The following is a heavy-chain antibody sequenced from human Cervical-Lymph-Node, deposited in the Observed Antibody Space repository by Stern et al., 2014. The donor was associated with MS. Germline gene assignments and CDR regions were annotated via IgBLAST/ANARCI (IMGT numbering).Heavy chain of an antibody. CDR2: IIPSSGVT. Sequence: QVQLVQSGAEVKKPGASVRVSCTASGYTFTAYYIHWVLQAPGEGFELLGRIIPSSGVTLYADNFEGRITMTRDTSNNTAYLDLTSLRFDDTAVYYCTRVRGVRDTTTYWGQGTLVTVSS. CDR3: TRVRGVRDTTTY. V-gene: IGHV1-2*06. J-gene: IGHJ4*02. D-gene: IGHD3-10*01. CDR1: GYTFTAYY.